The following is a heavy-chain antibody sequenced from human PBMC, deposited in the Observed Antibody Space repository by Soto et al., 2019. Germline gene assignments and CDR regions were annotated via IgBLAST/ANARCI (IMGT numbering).Heavy chain of an antibody. CDR3: AAEGGHCSGGSCEGYYYYGMDV. CDR2: IVVGSGNT. D-gene: IGHD2-15*01. J-gene: IGHJ6*02. Sequence: GASVKVYCKASGFTFTSSAVQWVRQARGQRLEWIGWIVVGSGNTNYAQKFQERVTITRDMSTSTAYMELSSLRSEDTAVYYCAAEGGHCSGGSCEGYYYYGMDVWGQGTTVTVSS. CDR1: GFTFTSSA. V-gene: IGHV1-58*01.